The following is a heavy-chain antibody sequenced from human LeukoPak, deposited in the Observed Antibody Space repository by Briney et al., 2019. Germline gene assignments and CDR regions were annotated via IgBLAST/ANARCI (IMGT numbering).Heavy chain of an antibody. CDR3: AKGARGDTVTSNVGLHWFDP. CDR2: ISYDGSHK. D-gene: IGHD4-17*01. Sequence: PGGSLRLSCAASGITFRSYGMHWVRQAPGKGLEWVAVISYDGSHKYYADSVKGRFSISRDNSKNTPYLQMNSLRADDTAVYYCAKGARGDTVTSNVGLHWFDPWGQGTLVTVSS. V-gene: IGHV3-30*18. J-gene: IGHJ5*02. CDR1: GITFRSYG.